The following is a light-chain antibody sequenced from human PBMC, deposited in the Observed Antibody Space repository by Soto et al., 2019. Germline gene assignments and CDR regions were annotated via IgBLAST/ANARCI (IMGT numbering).Light chain of an antibody. Sequence: QSALTQPASVSGSPGQSITISCTGTSSDVGGSGLVSWYQFHPGKAPKLLIFEGFKRPSGVSNRFSGSRSGNTASLTISGLQAEDESDYYCSSYTSSTTWVFGGGTKLTVL. J-gene: IGLJ3*02. CDR1: SSDVGGSGL. V-gene: IGLV2-14*02. CDR3: SSYTSSTTWV. CDR2: EGF.